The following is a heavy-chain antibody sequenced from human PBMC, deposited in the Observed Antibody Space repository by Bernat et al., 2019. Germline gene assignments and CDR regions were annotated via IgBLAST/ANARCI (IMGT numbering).Heavy chain of an antibody. V-gene: IGHV3-72*01. CDR3: ARSTSGSILDY. CDR2: INKGNSHTT. J-gene: IGHJ4*02. Sequence: EVHLVESGGGLVQPGGSLRLSCAASGFMFSDHDMDWVRQAPGQGLEWLGRINKGNSHTTEYAASVKGRFTVSRDDSRNSLFLQLNSLSAEDTAVYYCARSTSGSILDYWGQGTLVTVSS. CDR1: GFMFSDHD. D-gene: IGHD3-22*01.